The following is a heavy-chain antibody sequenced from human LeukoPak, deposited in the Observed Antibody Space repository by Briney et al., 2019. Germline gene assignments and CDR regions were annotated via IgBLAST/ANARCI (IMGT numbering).Heavy chain of an antibody. Sequence: GGSLRLSCEASGFTFSTYGMHWVRQAPGKGLEWVALMSYDGSDKSYADSVKGRFTISRDDSKSTLYLQMDSLRGDDAAVYYCARVVLRFSYGMDVWGQGTTVTVSS. J-gene: IGHJ6*02. V-gene: IGHV3-30*03. CDR1: GFTFSTYG. D-gene: IGHD3-3*01. CDR3: ARVVLRFSYGMDV. CDR2: MSYDGSDK.